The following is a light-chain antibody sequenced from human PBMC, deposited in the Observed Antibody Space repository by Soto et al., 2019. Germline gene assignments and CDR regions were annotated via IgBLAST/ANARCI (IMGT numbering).Light chain of an antibody. J-gene: IGKJ3*01. CDR2: AAS. CDR1: QDIRNF. V-gene: IGKV1-27*01. Sequence: DIQMTQSPTSLSASVGDRVTITCRASQDIRNFVALYQQKPGQAPKLLIYAASTLQTGVPSRFSGSGSGTDFTLTIHSLQPEDVATYSCQKYSSVPIFGPGTKVEIK. CDR3: QKYSSVPI.